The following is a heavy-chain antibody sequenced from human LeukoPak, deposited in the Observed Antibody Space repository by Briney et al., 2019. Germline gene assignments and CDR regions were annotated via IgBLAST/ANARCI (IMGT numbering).Heavy chain of an antibody. CDR2: IIPILGIA. D-gene: IGHD3-9*01. CDR1: GGTFSSYA. V-gene: IGHV1-69*04. Sequence: SVKVSCKASGGTFSSYAISWVRQAPGQGLEWMGRIIPILGIANYAQKFQGRVTITADKSTSTAYMELGSLRSEDTAVYYCARGIRYPGDYYYGMDVWGQGTTVTVSS. CDR3: ARGIRYPGDYYYGMDV. J-gene: IGHJ6*02.